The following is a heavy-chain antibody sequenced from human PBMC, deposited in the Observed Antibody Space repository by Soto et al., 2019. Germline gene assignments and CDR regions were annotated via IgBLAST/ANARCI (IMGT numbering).Heavy chain of an antibody. Sequence: SETLSLTCAVYGVSFSGYYWSWIRPPPGKGLEWIGEINHSGSTNYNPSLKSRVTISVDTSKNQFSLKLSSVTAADTAVYYCARGQVAGTDWFDPWGQGTLVNVSS. CDR1: GVSFSGYY. CDR3: ARGQVAGTDWFDP. D-gene: IGHD6-19*01. CDR2: INHSGST. J-gene: IGHJ5*02. V-gene: IGHV4-34*01.